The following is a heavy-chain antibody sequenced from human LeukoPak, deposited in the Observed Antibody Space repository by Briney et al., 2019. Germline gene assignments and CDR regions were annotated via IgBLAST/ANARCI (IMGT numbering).Heavy chain of an antibody. CDR1: GFTFSSYW. Sequence: GGSLRLSCAASGFTFSSYWMRWVRQAPGKGLVWVSRINSDGSSTSYADSVKGRFTISRDNAKNTLYLQMNSLRAEDTAVYYCARDGTYHDAFDIWGQGTMVTVSS. D-gene: IGHD1-26*01. CDR3: ARDGTYHDAFDI. V-gene: IGHV3-74*01. J-gene: IGHJ3*02. CDR2: INSDGSST.